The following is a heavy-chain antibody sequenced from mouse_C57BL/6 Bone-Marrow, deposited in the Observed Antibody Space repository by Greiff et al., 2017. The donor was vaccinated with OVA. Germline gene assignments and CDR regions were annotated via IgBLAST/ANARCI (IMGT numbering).Heavy chain of an antibody. Sequence: EVQLQQSGPVLVKPGASVKMSCKASGYTFTDYYMNWVKQSHGKSLEWIGVINPYNGGTSYNQKFKGKATLTVDKSSSTAYMELNSLTSEDSAVYYCARDPYYGSSSYWYFDVWGTGTTVTVSS. J-gene: IGHJ1*03. CDR3: ARDPYYGSSSYWYFDV. D-gene: IGHD1-1*01. V-gene: IGHV1-19*01. CDR2: INPYNGGT. CDR1: GYTFTDYY.